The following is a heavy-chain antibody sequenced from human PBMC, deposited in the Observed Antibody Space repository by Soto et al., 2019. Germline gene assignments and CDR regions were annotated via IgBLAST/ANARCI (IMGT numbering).Heavy chain of an antibody. V-gene: IGHV3-53*04. CDR1: GFTVSSNY. D-gene: IGHD5-12*01. Sequence: GGSLRLSCAASGFTVSSNYMSWVRQAPGKGLEWVSVIYSGGSTYYADSVKGRFTISRHNSKNTLYLQMNSLRAEDTAVYYCARGGKYSGYDNPLDYWGQGTLVTVSS. J-gene: IGHJ4*02. CDR3: ARGGKYSGYDNPLDY. CDR2: IYSGGST.